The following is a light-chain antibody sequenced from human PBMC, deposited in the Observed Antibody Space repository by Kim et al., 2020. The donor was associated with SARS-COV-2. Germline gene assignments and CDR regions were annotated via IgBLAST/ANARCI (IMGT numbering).Light chain of an antibody. CDR2: WND. CDR1: TSNVGTNY. CDR3: AAWDDRLSGVV. Sequence: GQGCSISCSGSTSNVGTNYVCWYQQLPGAAPILLIYWNDRRPSGVPDRFSGSTSGTAASLAISGRRSEDEADYYWAAWDDRLSGVVFGGGTQLTVL. J-gene: IGLJ2*01. V-gene: IGLV1-47*01.